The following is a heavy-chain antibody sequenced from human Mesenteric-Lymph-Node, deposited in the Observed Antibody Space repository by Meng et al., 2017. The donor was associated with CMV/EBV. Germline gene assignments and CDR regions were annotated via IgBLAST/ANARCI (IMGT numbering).Heavy chain of an antibody. D-gene: IGHD1-1*01. CDR1: GFTFSSYG. CDR3: AKDGHWSPGEDYYCYYGMDV. J-gene: IGHJ6*02. V-gene: IGHV3-33*06. Sequence: GESLKISCAASGFTFSSYGMHWVRQAPGKGLEWVAVIWYDGSNKYYADSVKGRFTISRDNSKNTLYLQMNSLRAEDTAVYYCAKDGHWSPGEDYYCYYGMDVWGQGTTVTVSS. CDR2: IWYDGSNK.